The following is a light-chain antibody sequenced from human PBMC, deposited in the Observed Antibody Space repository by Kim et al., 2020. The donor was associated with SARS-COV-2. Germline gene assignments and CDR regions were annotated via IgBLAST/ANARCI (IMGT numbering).Light chain of an antibody. CDR3: QAWDSSHVV. Sequence: SYELTQPPSVSVSPGQTASITCSGDKLGDKYACWYQQKPGQSPVLVIYQDSKRPSGIPERFSGSNSGNTATLPISGTQAMDEADYYCQAWDSSHVVFGGG. V-gene: IGLV3-1*01. CDR2: QDS. J-gene: IGLJ2*01. CDR1: KLGDKY.